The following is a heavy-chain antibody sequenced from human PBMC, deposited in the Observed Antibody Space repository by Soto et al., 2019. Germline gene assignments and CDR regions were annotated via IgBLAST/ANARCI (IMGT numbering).Heavy chain of an antibody. Sequence: GXSVKVSCKASGGTFSNHAVSWVRQAPGQGPEWMGGIIPLSGTTNYVQKFQGRVTITADESMTTAYMELSSLRFDDTAVYYCARGPDRSGFYLFDYWGQGTLVTVSS. V-gene: IGHV1-69*13. CDR1: GGTFSNHA. D-gene: IGHD3-22*01. CDR3: ARGPDRSGFYLFDY. CDR2: IIPLSGTT. J-gene: IGHJ4*02.